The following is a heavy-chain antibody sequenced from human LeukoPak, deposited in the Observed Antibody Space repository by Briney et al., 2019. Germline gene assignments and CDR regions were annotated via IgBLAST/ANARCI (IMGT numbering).Heavy chain of an antibody. CDR3: AHYDSSGYPGGMDD. J-gene: IGHJ6*02. CDR2: IYSGGST. Sequence: GGSLRLSCAASGFTVSSNYMSWVRQAPGKGLEWVSVIYSGGSTYYADSVKGRFTISRDNSKNTLYLQMNSLRAEDTAVYYCAHYDSSGYPGGMDDWGQGTTVTVSS. V-gene: IGHV3-53*01. CDR1: GFTVSSNY. D-gene: IGHD3-22*01.